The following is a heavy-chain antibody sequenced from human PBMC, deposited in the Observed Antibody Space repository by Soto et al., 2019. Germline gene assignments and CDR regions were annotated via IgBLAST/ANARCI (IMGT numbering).Heavy chain of an antibody. CDR3: ARSYGSGSRPFDY. Sequence: QVQLVQSGAEVKKPGSSVKVSCKASGGTFNSYTFSWVRQAPGQGLEWMGRIIPVLSMSTYAQKFQGRVSLIADKSTNKAYIELYRLISDGTAVYYGARSYGSGSRPFDYWGQGTLVTVSS. CDR1: GGTFNSYT. J-gene: IGHJ4*02. D-gene: IGHD3-10*01. CDR2: IIPVLSMS. V-gene: IGHV1-69*02.